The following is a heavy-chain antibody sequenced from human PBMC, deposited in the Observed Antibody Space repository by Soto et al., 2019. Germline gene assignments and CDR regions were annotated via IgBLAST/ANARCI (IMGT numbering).Heavy chain of an antibody. J-gene: IGHJ5*01. V-gene: IGHV3-15*07. CDR2: IKSKTDGGTT. CDR1: GFTFSDAW. CDR3: ARHRGSSWFDY. Sequence: GGSLRLSCAASGFTFSDAWMNWVRQAPGKGLEWVGRIKSKTDGGTTDYAAPVKGRFTISRDDSKNTLYLQMNSLKTEDTAVYYCARHRGSSWFDYWGQGTLVTVSS. D-gene: IGHD6-13*01.